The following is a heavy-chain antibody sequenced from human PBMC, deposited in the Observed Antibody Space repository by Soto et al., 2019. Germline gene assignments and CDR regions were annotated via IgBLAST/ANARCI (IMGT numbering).Heavy chain of an antibody. CDR1: GFTFSDYY. V-gene: IGHV3-11*05. CDR2: ISTFSSYT. J-gene: IGHJ2*01. CDR3: AREQQQLEDWYFDL. Sequence: QVQLVESGGGLVKPGGSLRLSCAASGFTFSDYYMSWIRQAPGKALEWVSYISTFSSYTNYADSVKGRFTISRDNAKNSLYLQMNSLRAEDKAVYYCAREQQQLEDWYFDLWGRGTLVTVSS. D-gene: IGHD6-13*01.